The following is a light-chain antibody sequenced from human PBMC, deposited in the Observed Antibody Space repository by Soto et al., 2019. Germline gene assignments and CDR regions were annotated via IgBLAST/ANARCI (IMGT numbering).Light chain of an antibody. CDR3: RSYTYTNTAV. J-gene: IGLJ1*01. CDR1: SSDIGGYSY. CDR2: ELF. Sequence: QSALTQPASVSGSPGQSITIPCTGTSSDIGGYSYVSWYQQQPGKAPKLIIYELFNRPSGVSNRFSGSKSGSTASLTISGLRAEDEAYYYCRSYTYTNTAVFGTGTKVTVL. V-gene: IGLV2-14*01.